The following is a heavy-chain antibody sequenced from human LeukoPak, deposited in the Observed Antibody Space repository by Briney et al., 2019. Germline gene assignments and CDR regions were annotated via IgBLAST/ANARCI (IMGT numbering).Heavy chain of an antibody. CDR3: ASPAQGYYYYGMDV. CDR2: INHSGST. CDR1: GGSFSGYY. V-gene: IGHV4-34*01. Sequence: PSETLSLTCAVYGGSFSGYYWSWIRQPPGKGLEWIGEINHSGSTNYNPSLKSRVTISVDTSKNQFSLKLSSVTAADTAVYYCASPAQGYYYYGMDVWGQGTTVTVSS. J-gene: IGHJ6*02.